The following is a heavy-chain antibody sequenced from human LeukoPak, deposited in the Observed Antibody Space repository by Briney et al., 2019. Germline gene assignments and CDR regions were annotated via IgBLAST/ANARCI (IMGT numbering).Heavy chain of an antibody. Sequence: GGSLRLSCAASGNYWMHWVRQAPGKGLVWVSHINSDGSWTSYADSVKGRFTISKDNAKNTVYLQMNSLRAEDTAVYYRAKDGRDGYLDYWGQGTLVTVSS. V-gene: IGHV3-74*01. J-gene: IGHJ4*02. CDR3: AKDGRDGYLDY. D-gene: IGHD5-24*01. CDR2: INSDGSWT. CDR1: GNYW.